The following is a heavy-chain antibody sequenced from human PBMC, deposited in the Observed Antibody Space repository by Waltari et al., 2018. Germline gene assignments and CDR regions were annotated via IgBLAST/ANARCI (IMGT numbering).Heavy chain of an antibody. CDR1: GFTFTNVW. Sequence: EVQLVESGGDLVKPGGSLRLSCAASGFTFTNVWMNWVRQAPGKGLEWVGRIKSKSDGGTTDYAAPVKGRFTISRDDSKNTLYLQMNSLKTEDTAVYYCTRAYYDFWSDYYYFDYWGQGTLVTVSS. V-gene: IGHV3-15*01. D-gene: IGHD3-3*01. CDR3: TRAYYDFWSDYYYFDY. J-gene: IGHJ4*02. CDR2: IKSKSDGGTT.